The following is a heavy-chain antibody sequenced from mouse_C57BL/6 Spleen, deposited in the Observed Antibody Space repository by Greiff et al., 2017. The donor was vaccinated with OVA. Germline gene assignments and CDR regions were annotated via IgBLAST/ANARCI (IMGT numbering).Heavy chain of an antibody. D-gene: IGHD1-1*01. CDR1: GYAFTSYW. CDR3: ARFNNYVVYFGVGD. Sequence: VQLQQSGPELVKPGASVKLSCKASGYAFTSYWMNWVKQRPGQGLEWIGRIYPSDGGTNYNGKFKSKATLTADKSSSTAYMQLSSLTSEDSAVYYCARFNNYVVYFGVGDWGQATTVTAS. V-gene: IGHV1-82*01. J-gene: IGHJ4*01. CDR2: IYPSDGGT.